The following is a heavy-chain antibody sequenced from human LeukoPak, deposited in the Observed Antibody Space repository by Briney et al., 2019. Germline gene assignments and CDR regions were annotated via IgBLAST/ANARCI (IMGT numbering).Heavy chain of an antibody. V-gene: IGHV1-46*01. CDR1: GYTFTSYY. J-gene: IGHJ4*02. Sequence: ASVKVSCKASGYTFTSYYMHWVRQAPGQGLEWMGIINPSGGSTSYAQKFQGRVTMTRDMSTSTVYMELSSLRSEDTAVYYCATLSGGDQFDYWGQGTLVTVSS. D-gene: IGHD2-21*02. CDR3: ATLSGGDQFDY. CDR2: INPSGGST.